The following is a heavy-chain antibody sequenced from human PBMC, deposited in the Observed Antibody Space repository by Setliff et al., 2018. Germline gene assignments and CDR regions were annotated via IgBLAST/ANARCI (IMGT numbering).Heavy chain of an antibody. CDR2: IIPIFGTS. CDR3: AREDYNYGSGSFDHDY. D-gene: IGHD5-18*01. Sequence: SVKVSCKASGGTFSSYAISWVRQAPGQGLEWMGGIIPIFGTSNYAHKFQGRVTITTXXXRSTXXXXXXXXXXEDTAVYYCAREDYNYGSGSFDHDYWGQRTLVTVPQ. CDR1: GGTFSSYA. J-gene: IGHJ4*02. V-gene: IGHV1-69*05.